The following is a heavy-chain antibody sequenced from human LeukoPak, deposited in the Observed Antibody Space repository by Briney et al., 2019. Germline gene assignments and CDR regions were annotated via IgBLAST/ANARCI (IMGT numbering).Heavy chain of an antibody. CDR1: GDSINSHSYY. CDR3: ARHISTNTGYFDS. V-gene: IGHV4-39*01. D-gene: IGHD5-24*01. Sequence: SETLSLTCTVSGDSINSHSYYWGWIRQPPGKGLEWIGSVYYDGTSYSNPSLKSRVAVFVDTSRDQFSLDLSFVTAADTALYYCARHISTNTGYFDSCGQGTLVSVS. CDR2: VYYDGTS. J-gene: IGHJ4*02.